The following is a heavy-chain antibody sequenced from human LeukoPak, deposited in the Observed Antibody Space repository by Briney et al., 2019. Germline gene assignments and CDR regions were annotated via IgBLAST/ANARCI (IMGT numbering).Heavy chain of an antibody. J-gene: IGHJ5*02. CDR2: MNPNSGNT. D-gene: IGHD3-10*01. CDR1: GYTFTSYD. CDR3: ARVPSRVTMVRGLASHWFDP. Sequence: GASVKVSCKASGYTFTSYDINWVRQATGQGLEWMGWMNPNSGNTGYAQKFQGRVTMTRNNSISTAYMELSSLRSEDTAVYYCARVPSRVTMVRGLASHWFDPWGQGTLVTVSS. V-gene: IGHV1-8*01.